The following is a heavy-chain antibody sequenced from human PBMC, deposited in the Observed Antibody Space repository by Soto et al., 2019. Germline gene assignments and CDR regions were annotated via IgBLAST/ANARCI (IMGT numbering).Heavy chain of an antibody. CDR1: GFTFSTYK. V-gene: IGHV3-48*03. Sequence: EVQLVESGGGLLQPGGSLRLSCAASGFTFSTYKMNWVRQAPGKGLEWISYISESGSTSYSADSVKGRFTISRDNTKNSLYLQMNSLRAEDTAVYYCAKGQDYFDSSGYFWGNLFDSWGQGTLVTVSS. D-gene: IGHD3-22*01. CDR2: ISESGSTS. J-gene: IGHJ4*02. CDR3: AKGQDYFDSSGYFWGNLFDS.